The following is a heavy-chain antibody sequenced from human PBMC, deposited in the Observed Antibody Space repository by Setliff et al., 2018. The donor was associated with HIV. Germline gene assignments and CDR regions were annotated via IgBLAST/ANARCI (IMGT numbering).Heavy chain of an antibody. Sequence: GGSLRLSCEVSSTFTFRTSILHWVRQAPGKGLDWVAGISLDGNSEHYADPVKGRFTISRDNSKNTLYLQMNSLRAEDTAVYYCTKNLYRSPWSPLDYWGQGTLVTVSS. CDR2: ISLDGNSE. CDR1: TFTFRTSI. CDR3: TKNLYRSPWSPLDY. V-gene: IGHV3-30-3*02. J-gene: IGHJ4*02. D-gene: IGHD6-19*01.